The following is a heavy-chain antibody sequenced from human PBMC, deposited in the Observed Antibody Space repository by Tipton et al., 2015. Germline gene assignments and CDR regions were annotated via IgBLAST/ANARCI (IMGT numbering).Heavy chain of an antibody. Sequence: QLVQSGAEVKKPGASVKVSCKASGYTFTSYGISWVRQAPGQGLEWMGWISPFNVNANYAQKLQGRVTMTADTSTSTAYMELRSLRSDDTAVYYCSRVRAADGDFDYWGQGTLVTVSS. V-gene: IGHV1-18*01. CDR3: SRVRAADGDFDY. J-gene: IGHJ4*02. CDR2: ISPFNVNA. CDR1: GYTFTSYG. D-gene: IGHD5-24*01.